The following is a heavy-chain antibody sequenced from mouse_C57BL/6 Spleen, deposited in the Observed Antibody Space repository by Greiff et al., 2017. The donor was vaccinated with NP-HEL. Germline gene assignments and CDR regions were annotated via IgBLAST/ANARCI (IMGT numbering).Heavy chain of an antibody. D-gene: IGHD4-1*01. V-gene: IGHV1-82*01. Sequence: QIQLQQSGPELVKPGASVKISCKASGYAFSSSWMNWVKQRPGQGLEWIGRIYPGDGDTNYNGKFKGKATLTADKSSSTAYMQLSSLTSEDSAVYFCASSLTGTYAMDYWGQGASVNVSS. CDR1: GYAFSSSW. J-gene: IGHJ4*01. CDR2: IYPGDGDT. CDR3: ASSLTGTYAMDY.